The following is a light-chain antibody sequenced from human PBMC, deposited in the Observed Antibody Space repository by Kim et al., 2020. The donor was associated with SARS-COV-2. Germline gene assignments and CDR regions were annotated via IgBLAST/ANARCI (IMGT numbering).Light chain of an antibody. CDR2: EVR. V-gene: IGLV2-14*01. CDR1: SSDVGSGNF. Sequence: GQSITSSCTGTSSDVGSGNFFSWYQFHPGKAPKLVIYEVRRRPSGVSNRFSGSKSGNTASLTISGLQAEDEADYYCSSYTSSSTLFGGGTQLTVL. J-gene: IGLJ2*01. CDR3: SSYTSSSTL.